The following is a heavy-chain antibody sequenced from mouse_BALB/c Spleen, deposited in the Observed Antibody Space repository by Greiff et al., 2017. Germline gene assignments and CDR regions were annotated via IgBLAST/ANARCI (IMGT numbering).Heavy chain of an antibody. J-gene: IGHJ4*01. D-gene: IGHD1-2*01. V-gene: IGHV7-3*02. CDR3: ARDSTTAPYYYAMDY. Sequence: EVKVVESGGGLVQPGGSLRLSCATSGFTFTDYYMSWVRQPPGKALEWLGFIRNKANGYTTEYSASVKGRFTISRDNSQSILYLQMNTLRAEDSATYYCARDSTTAPYYYAMDYWGQGTSVTVSS. CDR1: GFTFTDYY. CDR2: IRNKANGYTT.